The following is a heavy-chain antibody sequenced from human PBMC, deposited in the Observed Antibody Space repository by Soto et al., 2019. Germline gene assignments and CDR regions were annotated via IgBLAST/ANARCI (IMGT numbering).Heavy chain of an antibody. D-gene: IGHD2-2*01. CDR2: IIPIPGTA. CDR3: ARSQGSSTSLEIYYYYYYGMDV. Sequence: QVQLVQSGAEVKKPGSSVKVSCKASGGTFGSYAISWVLQAPGQGLEWMGGIIPIPGTANYAQQFQGRVTIAADESTSTAYMELSSLRSENTAGYFCARSQGSSTSLEIYYYYYYGMDVWGQGTTVTVSS. V-gene: IGHV1-69*01. J-gene: IGHJ6*02. CDR1: GGTFGSYA.